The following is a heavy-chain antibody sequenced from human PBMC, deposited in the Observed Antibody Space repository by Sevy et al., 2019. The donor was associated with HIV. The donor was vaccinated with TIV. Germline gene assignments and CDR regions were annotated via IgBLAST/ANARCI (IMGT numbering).Heavy chain of an antibody. V-gene: IGHV4-59*01. CDR3: VTDRGDYFDY. CDR2: ISYSGST. Sequence: SETLSLTYTVSGGSISNYYWSWIRQPPGKGLEWIGYISYSGSTNYNPSLKSRVTISVDTSKNQFSLKLRSVTAADTAVYYCVTDRGDYFDYWGQGTLVTVSS. CDR1: GGSISNYY. J-gene: IGHJ4*02. D-gene: IGHD4-17*01.